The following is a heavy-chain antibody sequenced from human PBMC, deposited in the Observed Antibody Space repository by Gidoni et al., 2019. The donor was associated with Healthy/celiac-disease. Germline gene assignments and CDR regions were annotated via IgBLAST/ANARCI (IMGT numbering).Heavy chain of an antibody. CDR2: ISGSGGST. CDR1: GFTFSRYA. D-gene: IGHD6-19*01. Sequence: EVQLLESGGGLVQPGGSLRLSCAASGFTFSRYAMRWVRPAPGQGLEWVSSISGSGGSTYYADSVKGRFTISRDNSKNTLYLQMNSLRAEDTAVYYCAKYGWYSFGYFDYWGQGTLVTVSS. CDR3: AKYGWYSFGYFDY. J-gene: IGHJ4*02. V-gene: IGHV3-23*01.